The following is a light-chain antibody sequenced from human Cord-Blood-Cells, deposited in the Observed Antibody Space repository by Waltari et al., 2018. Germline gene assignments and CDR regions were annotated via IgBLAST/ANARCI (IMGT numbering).Light chain of an antibody. CDR1: SSDVGRYNL. CDR2: EGS. CDR3: CSYAGSYV. Sequence: QSALTQPAPVSGSPGQSITISCTGTSSDVGRYNLVSWYQQHPGKAPKLMIYEGSKRPSGVSNRFSGSKSGNTASLTISGLQAEDEADYYCCSYAGSYVFGTGTKVTVL. V-gene: IGLV2-23*01. J-gene: IGLJ1*01.